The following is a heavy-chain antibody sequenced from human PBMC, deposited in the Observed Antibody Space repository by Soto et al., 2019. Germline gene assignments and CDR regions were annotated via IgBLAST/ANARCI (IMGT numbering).Heavy chain of an antibody. CDR3: AKNPGYYYDSSGYHFDY. J-gene: IGHJ4*02. CDR1: GVTFYTYV. Sequence: GGSLRLSCAASGVTFYTYVVSWFRQAPGKGLEWVSAISYGGGTTYYADSVKGRFTISRDNSKNTLYLQMNSLRAEDTAVYYCAKNPGYYYDSSGYHFDYWGQGTLVTVSS. V-gene: IGHV3-23*01. CDR2: ISYGGGTT. D-gene: IGHD3-22*01.